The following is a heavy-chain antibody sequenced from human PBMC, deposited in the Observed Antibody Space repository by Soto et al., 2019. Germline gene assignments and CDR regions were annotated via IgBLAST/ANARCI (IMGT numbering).Heavy chain of an antibody. Sequence: ASVKVSCKASGYTFTSYGISWVRQAPGQGLEWMGWISAYNGNTNYAQKLQGRVTMTTDTSTSTAYMELRSLRSDDTAVYYCAREYIVVVPDAYYYYYGMDVWGQGPTGTAS. J-gene: IGHJ6*02. CDR1: GYTFTSYG. V-gene: IGHV1-18*04. CDR2: ISAYNGNT. D-gene: IGHD2-2*01. CDR3: AREYIVVVPDAYYYYYGMDV.